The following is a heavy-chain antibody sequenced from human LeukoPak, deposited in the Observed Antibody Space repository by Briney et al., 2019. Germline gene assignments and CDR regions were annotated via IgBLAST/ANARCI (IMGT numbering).Heavy chain of an antibody. CDR3: ARASSPYSSSWYYFDY. Sequence: ASVKVSCKASGYTFTGYYMHGVRQAPGQGLECMGWINPNSGGTNYAQKFQGRVTMTRDTSISTAYMELSRLRSDDTAVYYCARASSPYSSSWYYFDYWGQGTLVTVSS. J-gene: IGHJ4*02. CDR2: INPNSGGT. V-gene: IGHV1-2*02. CDR1: GYTFTGYY. D-gene: IGHD6-13*01.